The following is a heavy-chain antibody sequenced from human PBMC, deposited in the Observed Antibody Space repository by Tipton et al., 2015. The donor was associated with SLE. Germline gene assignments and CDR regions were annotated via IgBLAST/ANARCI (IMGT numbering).Heavy chain of an antibody. CDR2: INHRGDT. D-gene: IGHD6-19*01. J-gene: IGHJ4*02. Sequence: TLSLTCGVYGGSFSGNYCSWIRQAPGKGLEWIGKINHRGDTNYNPSLKSRVTVSLDTSKNQFSLKLSSVTAADTAVYYCARALSSGWYYYWGQGTLVTVSS. CDR1: GGSFSGNY. CDR3: ARALSSGWYYY. V-gene: IGHV4-34*01.